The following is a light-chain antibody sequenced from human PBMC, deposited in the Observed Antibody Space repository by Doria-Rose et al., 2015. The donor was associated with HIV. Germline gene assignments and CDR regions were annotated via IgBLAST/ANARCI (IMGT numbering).Light chain of an antibody. J-gene: IGKJ2*01. CDR1: QGVRNG. CDR3: LQHNTYPQT. V-gene: IGKV1-17*01. CDR2: AAS. Sequence: ASVGDRITITCRASQGVRNGLGWYQQKPGKAPKRLIYAASHLQSGVPSRFSGSGSGTEFTLTISSLQPEDFATYFCLQHNTYPQTFGQGTKLELK.